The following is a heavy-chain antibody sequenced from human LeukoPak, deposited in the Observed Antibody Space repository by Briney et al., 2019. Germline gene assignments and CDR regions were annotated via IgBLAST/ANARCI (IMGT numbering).Heavy chain of an antibody. V-gene: IGHV4-4*07. CDR3: ARLLNWNDVADAFDI. Sequence: SETLSLTCTVSGASISNYQWSWIRQTAGKRLEWIGHIDSSGGTYYNPSLKSGVTMSVDTSKNQVFVKLTSVTAADTAVYYCARLLNWNDVADAFDIWGQGTMVTVSS. CDR1: GASISNYQ. CDR2: IDSSGGT. J-gene: IGHJ3*02. D-gene: IGHD1-20*01.